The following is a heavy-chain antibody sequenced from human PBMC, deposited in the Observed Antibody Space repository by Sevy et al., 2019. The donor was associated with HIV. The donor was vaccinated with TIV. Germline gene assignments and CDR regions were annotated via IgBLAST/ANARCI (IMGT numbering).Heavy chain of an antibody. CDR2: ISSSSTYI. J-gene: IGHJ6*02. V-gene: IGHV3-21*01. CDR3: ARDRDGSGSSGGYGMDV. CDR1: GLTFSVYS. D-gene: IGHD3-10*01. Sequence: GESLKISCVASGLTFSVYSMNWVRQAPGKGLEWVSSISSSSTYIYYADSVKGRFTISRDNAKKSLYLQMNSLRAEDTAVYYCARDRDGSGSSGGYGMDVWGQGTTVTVSS.